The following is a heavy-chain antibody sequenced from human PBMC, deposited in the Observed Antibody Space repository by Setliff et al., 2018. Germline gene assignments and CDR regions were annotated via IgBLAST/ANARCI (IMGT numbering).Heavy chain of an antibody. D-gene: IGHD3-10*01. CDR3: ARDLNRWFGEFAFDI. Sequence: GASVKVSCKASGYTFTRYYMYWVRQAPGQGLEWMGIINVGGGSTTYAQNLQGRVTMTRDTSTSTLYMELSSLRSEDTAMYYCARDLNRWFGEFAFDIWGQGTMVTVSS. CDR1: GYTFTRYY. J-gene: IGHJ3*02. V-gene: IGHV1-46*01. CDR2: INVGGGST.